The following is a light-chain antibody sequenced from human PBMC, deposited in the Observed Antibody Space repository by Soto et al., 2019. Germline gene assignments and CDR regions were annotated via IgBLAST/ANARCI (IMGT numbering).Light chain of an antibody. J-gene: IGLJ1*01. CDR2: DVS. Sequence: QSVLTQPASVSGSPGQSITISCTGTSSVVGGYNYVSWYQQHPGKAPKLMICDVSDRPSGISNRFSGSKSGNTASLTISGLQAEDEAGYYCSSYTTSSTYVFGTGTKVTVL. CDR3: SSYTTSSTYV. CDR1: SSVVGGYNY. V-gene: IGLV2-14*01.